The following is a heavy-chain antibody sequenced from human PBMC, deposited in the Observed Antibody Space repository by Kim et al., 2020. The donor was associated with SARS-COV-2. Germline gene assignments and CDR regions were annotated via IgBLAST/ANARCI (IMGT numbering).Heavy chain of an antibody. CDR3: ATGRITIFGVVPRYGMDV. V-gene: IGHV1-24*01. D-gene: IGHD3-3*01. CDR2: FDPEDGET. J-gene: IGHJ6*02. CDR1: GYTLTELS. Sequence: ASVKVSCKVSGYTLTELSMHWVRQATGKGLEWMGGFDPEDGETIYAQKFQGRVTMTEDTSTDTAYMELSSLRSEDTAVYYCATGRITIFGVVPRYGMDVWGQGTTVTVSS.